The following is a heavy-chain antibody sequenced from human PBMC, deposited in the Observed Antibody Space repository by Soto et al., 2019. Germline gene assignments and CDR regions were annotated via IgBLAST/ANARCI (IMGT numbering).Heavy chain of an antibody. CDR3: AKGPQVAGTDYYYYYGMDV. V-gene: IGHV3-43D*04. D-gene: IGHD6-19*01. CDR2: ISWDGGST. CDR1: GFTFDDYA. J-gene: IGHJ6*02. Sequence: QAGGSLRLSCAASGFTFDDYAMHWVRQAPGKGLEWVSLISWDGGSTYYADSVKGRFTISRDNSKNSLYLQMNSLRAEDTALYYCAKGPQVAGTDYYYYYGMDVWGQGTTVTVSS.